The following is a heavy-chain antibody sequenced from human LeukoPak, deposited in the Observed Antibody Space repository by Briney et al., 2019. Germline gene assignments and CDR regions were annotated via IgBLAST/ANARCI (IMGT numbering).Heavy chain of an antibody. D-gene: IGHD4-17*01. J-gene: IGHJ3*02. CDR3: ARCYGDYAHDLDAFDI. CDR1: GYSFSTYW. V-gene: IGHV5-51*01. CDR2: IYPGDSDT. Sequence: GESLKISCKGSGYSFSTYWIGWVRQMPGKGLEWMGIIYPGDSDTRYSPSFQGQVTISADKSISTAYLQWSSLKASDTAMYYCARCYGDYAHDLDAFDIWGQGTMVTVSS.